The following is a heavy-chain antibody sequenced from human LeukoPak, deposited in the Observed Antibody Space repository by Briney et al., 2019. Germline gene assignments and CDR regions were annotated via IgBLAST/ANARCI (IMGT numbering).Heavy chain of an antibody. Sequence: ASVKVSCKVSGSTLTELSMHWVRQAPGKGLEWLGGFDPEDGETIYAQKFQGRVTMTEDTSTDTAYMELSSLRSEDTAVYYCATLRKSYDFWSGYYDLLDFDYWGQGTLVTVSS. CDR2: FDPEDGET. V-gene: IGHV1-24*01. J-gene: IGHJ4*02. CDR3: ATLRKSYDFWSGYYDLLDFDY. CDR1: GSTLTELS. D-gene: IGHD3-3*01.